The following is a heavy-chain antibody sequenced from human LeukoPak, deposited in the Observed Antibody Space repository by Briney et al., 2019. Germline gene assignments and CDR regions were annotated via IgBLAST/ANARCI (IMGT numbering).Heavy chain of an antibody. J-gene: IGHJ4*02. CDR2: IKQDGSDR. CDR3: VRAVGGEFVY. V-gene: IGHV3-7*01. Sequence: GGSLRLSCTASGFTFSSYWMNWVRQAPGKGLEWVANIKQDGSDRYYVDSVKGRFTISRDNAKNSVFLQMNSLRAEDTALYYCVRAVGGEFVYWGQGILVTVSS. D-gene: IGHD3-10*01. CDR1: GFTFSSYW.